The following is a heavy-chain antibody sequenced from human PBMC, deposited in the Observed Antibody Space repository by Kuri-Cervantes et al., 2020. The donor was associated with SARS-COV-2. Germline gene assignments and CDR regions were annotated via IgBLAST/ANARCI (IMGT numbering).Heavy chain of an antibody. V-gene: IGHV4-34*01. CDR3: ARDHRSLTTVLVVITGGLSWFDH. CDR2: INHSGST. D-gene: IGHD3-10*01. CDR1: GGSFSGYY. Sequence: GSLRLSCAVYGGSFSGYYWSWIRQPPGKGLEWIGEINHSGSTNYNPSLKSRVTISVDTSKNQFSLKLNSVTAADTAVYFCARDHRSLTTVLVVITGGLSWFDHWDQGTLVTVSS. J-gene: IGHJ5*02.